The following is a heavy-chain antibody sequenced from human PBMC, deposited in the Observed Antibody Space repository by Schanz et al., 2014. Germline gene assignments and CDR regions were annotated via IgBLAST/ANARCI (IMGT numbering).Heavy chain of an antibody. J-gene: IGHJ4*02. V-gene: IGHV3-23*04. CDR3: AKDHAGSDILTALGN. Sequence: VQLAESGGGVVQPGRSLRLSCAASGFAFNNYAMTWVRQAPGKGLEWVSGISGSGGSTYDADSVKGRFTISRDNSKNTLYLQMNSLRAEDTAVYYCAKDHAGSDILTALGNWGQGTLVTVSS. D-gene: IGHD3-9*01. CDR1: GFAFNNYA. CDR2: ISGSGGST.